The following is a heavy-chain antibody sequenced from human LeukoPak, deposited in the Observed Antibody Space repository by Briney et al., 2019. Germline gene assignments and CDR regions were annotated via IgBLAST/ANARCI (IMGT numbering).Heavy chain of an antibody. Sequence: PGGSLRLSCAASGFTFSSYGMHWVRQAPGKGLEWVAFIRYDGSNKYYADSVKGRFTISRDNSKNTLYLQMNSLRAEDTAVYYCAASIVEYYYMDVWGKGTTVTVSS. J-gene: IGHJ6*03. V-gene: IGHV3-30*02. D-gene: IGHD1-26*01. CDR3: AASIVEYYYMDV. CDR1: GFTFSSYG. CDR2: IRYDGSNK.